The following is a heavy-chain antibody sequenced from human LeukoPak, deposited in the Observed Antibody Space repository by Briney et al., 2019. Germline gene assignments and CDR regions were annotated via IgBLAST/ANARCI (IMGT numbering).Heavy chain of an antibody. V-gene: IGHV3-74*01. CDR2: IKSDGSNI. Sequence: GGSLRLSCAASGFTFSSYWMHWVRQPPGKGLVWVSRIKSDGSNIVYADSVKGRFTISRDNSKNTLYLQMNSLRAEDTAVYYCARGGHPGYSYGFRYWGQGTLVTVSS. CDR1: GFTFSSYW. CDR3: ARGGHPGYSYGFRY. J-gene: IGHJ4*02. D-gene: IGHD5-18*01.